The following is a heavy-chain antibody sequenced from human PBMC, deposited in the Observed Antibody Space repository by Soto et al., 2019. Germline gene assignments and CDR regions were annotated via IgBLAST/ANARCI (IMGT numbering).Heavy chain of an antibody. CDR1: GFTFGNYG. D-gene: IGHD1-26*01. CDR3: AKGGGSARDFDY. CDR2: TSYDGNNK. Sequence: GGSLRLSCTGSGFTFGNYGMHWVRQAPGKGLEWVASTSYDGNNKYYADSLKGRFTISRDNSKKMVYLQMTSLGPEDTAVYYCAKGGGSARDFDYWGQGALVTFSP. J-gene: IGHJ4*02. V-gene: IGHV3-30*18.